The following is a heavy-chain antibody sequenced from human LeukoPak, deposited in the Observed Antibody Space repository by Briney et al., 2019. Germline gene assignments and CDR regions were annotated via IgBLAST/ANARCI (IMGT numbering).Heavy chain of an antibody. V-gene: IGHV3-15*01. Sequence: GGSLRLSCTASGFTLSNAWMSWVRQAPGKGLEWVGRIKSKADGGTTGYAAPVKGRFTISRDDSKNTLYLQMNSLNTADTDVYYCTTENYARGALTPIDYWGQGTLVTVSS. CDR2: IKSKADGGTT. CDR3: TTENYARGALTPIDY. J-gene: IGHJ4*02. D-gene: IGHD1-7*01. CDR1: GFTLSNAW.